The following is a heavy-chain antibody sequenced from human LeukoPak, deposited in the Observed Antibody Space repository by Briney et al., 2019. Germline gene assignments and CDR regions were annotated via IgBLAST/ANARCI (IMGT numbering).Heavy chain of an antibody. Sequence: SQTLSLTCTVSGGSISSGDYYWSWIRQPPGKGLEWIGYIYYSGSTYYNPSLTSRVTISVDTSKNQFSLTLSSVTAADTAVYYCARGVVPAAIAFDYWGQGTLVTVSS. CDR2: IYYSGST. V-gene: IGHV4-30-4*08. CDR3: ARGVVPAAIAFDY. D-gene: IGHD2-2*01. CDR1: GGSISSGDYY. J-gene: IGHJ4*02.